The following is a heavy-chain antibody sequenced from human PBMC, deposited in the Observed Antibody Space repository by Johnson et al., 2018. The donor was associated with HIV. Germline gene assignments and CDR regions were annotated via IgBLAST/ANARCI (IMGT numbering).Heavy chain of an antibody. CDR1: GFTFSSYA. D-gene: IGHD1-26*01. V-gene: IGHV3-7*05. J-gene: IGHJ3*02. CDR3: ARGSSGSWDAFDI. Sequence: VQLVESGGGLVQPGGSLRLSCAASGFTFSSYAMSWVRQAPGKGLEWVANIKQDGSEKYYVDSVKGRFTISRDNAKNSLYLQMNSLRAEDTAVYYCARGSSGSWDAFDIWGQGTMVTVSS. CDR2: IKQDGSEK.